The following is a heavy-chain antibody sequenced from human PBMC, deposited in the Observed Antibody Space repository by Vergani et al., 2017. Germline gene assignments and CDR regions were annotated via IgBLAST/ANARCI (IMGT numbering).Heavy chain of an antibody. J-gene: IGHJ3*02. Sequence: QVQLVQSGAEVKKPGASVKVSCKVSGYTLTELSMHWVRQAPGKGLEWMGGFDPEDGETIYAQKFEGRVTMNDDTSTDTAYMQLSSLRSEVTAVYYCATGGGVVTAFYEAFDIWGQGTMVTVSS. V-gene: IGHV1-24*01. D-gene: IGHD5-18*01. CDR1: GYTLTELS. CDR2: FDPEDGET. CDR3: ATGGGVVTAFYEAFDI.